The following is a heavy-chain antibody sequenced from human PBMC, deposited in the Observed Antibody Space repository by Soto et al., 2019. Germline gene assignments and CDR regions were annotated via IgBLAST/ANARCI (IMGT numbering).Heavy chain of an antibody. CDR2: IYYSGST. J-gene: IGHJ5*02. D-gene: IGHD3-10*01. CDR3: ARDRYYYGSRANWFDP. V-gene: IGHV4-31*03. CDR1: GGSISSGGYY. Sequence: SETLSLTCTVSGGSISSGGYYWSWIRQHPGKGLEWIGYIYYSGSTYYNTSLKSRVTISVDTSKNQFSLKLSSVTAADTAVFYCARDRYYYGSRANWFDPWGQGTLVTVSS.